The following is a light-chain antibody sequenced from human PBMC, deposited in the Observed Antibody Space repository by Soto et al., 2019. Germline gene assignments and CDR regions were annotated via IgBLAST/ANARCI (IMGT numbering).Light chain of an antibody. CDR3: CTYAGSFHQ. Sequence: QSALTQPRSVSGSPGQAVTISCTGTNSDVGNYNFVSWYQHHPGKAPKLMIYDVTKRPSGVPDRFSGSKSGNTASLTISGLQPEDEADYYCCTYAGSFHQFGGGT. J-gene: IGLJ3*02. CDR1: NSDVGNYNF. V-gene: IGLV2-11*01. CDR2: DVT.